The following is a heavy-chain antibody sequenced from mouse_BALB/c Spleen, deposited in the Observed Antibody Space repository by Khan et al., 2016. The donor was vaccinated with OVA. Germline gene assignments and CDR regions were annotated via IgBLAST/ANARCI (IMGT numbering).Heavy chain of an antibody. D-gene: IGHD2-1*01. J-gene: IGHJ3*01. V-gene: IGHV1-7*01. CDR1: GYTFTTYW. CDR3: TRRGLDGIFAY. CDR2: INPSTSYT. Sequence: QVQLKESGAELAKPGASVKMSCKASGYTFTTYWMHWIKQRPGQGLEWIGYINPSTSYTEYNQKFKDKATLTTDKSSSTAYMQLSSLTSEDSAIYYCTRRGLDGIFAYWGQGTLVTVSS.